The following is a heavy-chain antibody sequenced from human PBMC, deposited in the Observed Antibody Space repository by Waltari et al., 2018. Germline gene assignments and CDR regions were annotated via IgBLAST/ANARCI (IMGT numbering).Heavy chain of an antibody. V-gene: IGHV3-72*01. CDR1: GFTFSDHY. Sequence: EVQLVESGGGLVQPVGSLRLSCAASGFTFSDHYMDWVRQAPGKGLEWVGRVRDKANRYTTEYAASVKGRFTISRDDLKNSLFLQMNSLKTEDTAVYYCSYSGSYKHFQDWGQGTLVTVSS. D-gene: IGHD1-26*01. CDR2: VRDKANRYTT. J-gene: IGHJ1*01. CDR3: SYSGSYKHFQD.